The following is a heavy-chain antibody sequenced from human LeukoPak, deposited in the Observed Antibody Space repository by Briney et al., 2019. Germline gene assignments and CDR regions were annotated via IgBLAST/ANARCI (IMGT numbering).Heavy chain of an antibody. D-gene: IGHD3-22*01. CDR2: INPHSGGT. Sequence: ASVKVSCKASGYTFTVYYMYWVRQAPGQGLEWMGWINPHSGGTNYAQKFQGRVTMTRDTSISTAYMELSRLRSDDTAVYYCARGAGESNAYYAYFDYWGQGTLVTVSS. CDR3: ARGAGESNAYYAYFDY. V-gene: IGHV1-2*02. CDR1: GYTFTVYY. J-gene: IGHJ4*02.